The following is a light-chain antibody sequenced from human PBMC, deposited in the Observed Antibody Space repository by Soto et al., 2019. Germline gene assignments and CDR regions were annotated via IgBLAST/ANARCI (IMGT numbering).Light chain of an antibody. CDR3: QQYNSSPPEFT. J-gene: IGKJ3*01. Sequence: EIVLTQSPGTLSVSPGERVTLSCRASQSISSSYLAWYQQRPGQAPRLLIFGASYRATAIPDRFSDSGSETDFTLTISKLEIEDFAVYYCQQYNSSPPEFTIGPGTKVDSK. CDR1: QSISSSY. CDR2: GAS. V-gene: IGKV3-20*01.